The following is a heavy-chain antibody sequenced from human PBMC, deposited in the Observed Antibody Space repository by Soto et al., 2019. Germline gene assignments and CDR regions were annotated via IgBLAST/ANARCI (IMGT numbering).Heavy chain of an antibody. V-gene: IGHV3-49*03. D-gene: IGHD3-10*01. J-gene: IGHJ4*02. Sequence: PGGSLRLSCTASGFTFGDYAMSGFRQAPGKGLEWVGFIRSKAYGGTTEYAASVKGRFTISRDDSKSIAYLQMNSLKTEDTAVYYCTRETYYYGSGSYYNDLTVDGYWGQGTLVTVSS. CDR1: GFTFGDYA. CDR3: TRETYYYGSGSYYNDLTVDGY. CDR2: IRSKAYGGTT.